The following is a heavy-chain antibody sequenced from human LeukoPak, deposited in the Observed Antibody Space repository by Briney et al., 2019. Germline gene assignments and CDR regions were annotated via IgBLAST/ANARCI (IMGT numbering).Heavy chain of an antibody. Sequence: GRSLRLSCAASGFTFSSYAMHWVRQAPGKRLEWVAVISYDGSNKYYADSVKGRFTISRDNSKNTLYLQMNSLRAEDTAVYYCARDGDRIAVAGTIDYWGQGTLVTVSS. D-gene: IGHD6-19*01. CDR2: ISYDGSNK. CDR3: ARDGDRIAVAGTIDY. CDR1: GFTFSSYA. V-gene: IGHV3-30*04. J-gene: IGHJ4*02.